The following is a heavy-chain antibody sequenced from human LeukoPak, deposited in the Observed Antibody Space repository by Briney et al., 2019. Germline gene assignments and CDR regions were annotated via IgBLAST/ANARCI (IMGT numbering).Heavy chain of an antibody. CDR2: IYYSGST. CDR3: ASGIAAFPVDP. J-gene: IGHJ4*02. V-gene: IGHV4-31*03. D-gene: IGHD6-13*01. CDR1: GGSISSGGYY. Sequence: SETLSLTCTISGGSISSGGYYWSWIRQHPGKGLEWIGYIYYSGSTYYNPSLKSRVTISVDTSKNQFSLKLSSVTAADTAVYYCASGIAAFPVDPWGRGTLVTVSS.